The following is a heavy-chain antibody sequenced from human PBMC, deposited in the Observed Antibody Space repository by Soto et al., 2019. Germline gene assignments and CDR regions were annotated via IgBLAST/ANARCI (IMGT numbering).Heavy chain of an antibody. CDR1: GYTFTSYG. CDR3: ASSLLVGYGLEGESD. D-gene: IGHD5-18*01. Sequence: QVQLVQSGAEVKKPGASVKVSCKASGYTFTSYGISWVRQAPGQGLEWMGWISAYNGNTNYAQKLQGRVTXTXXXSXCTAYIELRSLRSDDTAVYYCASSLLVGYGLEGESDWGQGTLVTVSS. CDR2: ISAYNGNT. V-gene: IGHV1-18*01. J-gene: IGHJ4*02.